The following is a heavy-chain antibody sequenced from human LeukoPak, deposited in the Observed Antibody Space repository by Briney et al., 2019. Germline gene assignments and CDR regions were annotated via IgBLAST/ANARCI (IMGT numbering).Heavy chain of an antibody. D-gene: IGHD2-2*01. CDR1: GFTFSGYA. CDR2: TSGSGDST. J-gene: IGHJ4*02. CDR3: AKGSCSSTSCPHDY. V-gene: IGHV3-23*01. Sequence: PGGSLRLSCAASGFTFSGYAMTWVRQAPGKGLEWVSTTSGSGDSTHYADSVKGRFTISRDNAKNSLYLQMNSLRAEDTALYYCAKGSCSSTSCPHDYWGQGTLVTVSS.